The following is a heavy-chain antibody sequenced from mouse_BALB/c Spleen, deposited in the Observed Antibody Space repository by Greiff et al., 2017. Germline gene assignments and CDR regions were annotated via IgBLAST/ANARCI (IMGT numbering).Heavy chain of an antibody. CDR1: GYTFTSYW. J-gene: IGHJ4*01. CDR3: TRWGYYYGSSYLYAMDY. Sequence: QVQLQQPGAELVRPGASVKLSCKASGYTFTSYWINWVKQRPGQGLEWIGNIYPSDSYTNYNQKFKDKATLTVDKSSSTAYMQLSSPTSEDSAVYYCTRWGYYYGSSYLYAMDYWGQGTSVTVSS. CDR2: IYPSDSYT. V-gene: IGHV1-69*02. D-gene: IGHD1-1*01.